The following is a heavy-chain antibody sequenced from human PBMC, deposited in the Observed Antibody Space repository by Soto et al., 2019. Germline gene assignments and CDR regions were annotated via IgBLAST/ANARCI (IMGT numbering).Heavy chain of an antibody. CDR2: INPNSGDT. D-gene: IGHD3-10*01. CDR1: GHTFSAYY. Sequence: ASVKVSCKPSGHTFSAYYMHGVRQAPGQGLEWMGWINPNSGDTKYAQKFQGRVTMTRDMSIRTVYMEVSRLRSDDTAVYYCARGSDRWFGELLPHYYYYGMDVWGQGTTVTVSS. V-gene: IGHV1-2*02. J-gene: IGHJ6*02. CDR3: ARGSDRWFGELLPHYYYYGMDV.